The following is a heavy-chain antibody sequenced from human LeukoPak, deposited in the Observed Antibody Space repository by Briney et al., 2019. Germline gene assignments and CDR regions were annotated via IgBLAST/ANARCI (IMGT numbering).Heavy chain of an antibody. Sequence: PGGSLRLSCAASGFIFSDYNMNWVRQAPGKGLKWVSYISSSSSTIYYADSVKGRFTISRDNAKNSLYLQMNSLRAEDTAEYFCARHPMTTVTFFDYWGQGTLVTVSS. J-gene: IGHJ4*02. D-gene: IGHD4-17*01. CDR3: ARHPMTTVTFFDY. CDR1: GFIFSDYN. CDR2: ISSSSSTI. V-gene: IGHV3-48*01.